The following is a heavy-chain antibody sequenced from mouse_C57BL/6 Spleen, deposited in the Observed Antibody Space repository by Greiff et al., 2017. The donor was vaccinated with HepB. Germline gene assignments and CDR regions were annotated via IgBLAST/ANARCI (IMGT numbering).Heavy chain of an antibody. V-gene: IGHV14-4*01. D-gene: IGHD1-1*01. CDR2: IDPENGDT. Sequence: VQLQQSGAELVRPGASVKLSCTASGFNIKDDYMHWVKQRPEQGLEWIGWIDPENGDTEYASKFQGKATITADTSSNTAYLQLSSLTSEDTAVYYCFYYYGSSYLCAYWGQGSLVTVSA. CDR3: FYYYGSSYLCAY. J-gene: IGHJ3*01. CDR1: GFNIKDDY.